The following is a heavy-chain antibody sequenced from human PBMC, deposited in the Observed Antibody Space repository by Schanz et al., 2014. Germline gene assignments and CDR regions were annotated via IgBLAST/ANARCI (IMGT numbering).Heavy chain of an antibody. CDR2: MSYDGSNK. CDR3: ARDMTSMGESGFYYYGMDV. J-gene: IGHJ6*02. V-gene: IGHV3-30-3*01. CDR1: GFTFSSYA. Sequence: QGQLVESGGGVVQPGRSLRLSCAASGFTFSSYAMHWVRQAPGKGLEWVAVMSYDGSNKYYADSVKGRFTISRDTPKNTLYVQMNSLRAGDTAVYYCARDMTSMGESGFYYYGMDVWGQGTTATVSS. D-gene: IGHD1-26*01.